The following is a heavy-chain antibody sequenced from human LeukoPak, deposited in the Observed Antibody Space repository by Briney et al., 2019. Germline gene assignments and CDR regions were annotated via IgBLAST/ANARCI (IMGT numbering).Heavy chain of an antibody. Sequence: GASVTVSFKASGYTFTNYYIHWVRQAPGQGLEWMGIINPSGGSTTYAQKFQGRVTMTRDMSTTTVYMELSSLRSEDTAVYYCARALDTMIRGVGYWGQGTLVTVSS. V-gene: IGHV1-46*01. D-gene: IGHD3-10*01. CDR3: ARALDTMIRGVGY. CDR1: GYTFTNYY. J-gene: IGHJ4*02. CDR2: INPSGGST.